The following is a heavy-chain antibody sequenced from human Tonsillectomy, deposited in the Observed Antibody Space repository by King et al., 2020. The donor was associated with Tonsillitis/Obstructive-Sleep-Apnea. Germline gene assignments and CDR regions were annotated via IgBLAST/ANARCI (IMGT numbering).Heavy chain of an antibody. D-gene: IGHD6-6*01. V-gene: IGHV3-33*01. Sequence: VQLVESGGGMVQPGRSLRLSCAAAGFRFRSFGMHWVRQAPGKGLAWVAVIWYDGSNRYYTDSGKGRFTISRDNSKNVLYLQMNSLTAEDTAVYYCARDNSSSSAFDHWGQGSLVTVSS. CDR1: GFRFRSFG. J-gene: IGHJ4*02. CDR2: IWYDGSNR. CDR3: ARDNSSSSAFDH.